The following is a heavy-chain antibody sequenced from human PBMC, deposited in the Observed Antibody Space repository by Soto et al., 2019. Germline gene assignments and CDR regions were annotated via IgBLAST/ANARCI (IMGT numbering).Heavy chain of an antibody. J-gene: IGHJ5*02. CDR2: MNPNSGNT. V-gene: IGHV1-8*01. D-gene: IGHD6-19*01. CDR1: GYTFTSYD. Sequence: ASVKVSCKASGYTFTSYDINWVRQATGQGLEWMGWMNPNSGNTGYAQKFQGRVTMTRNTSISTAYMELSSLRSEDTAVYYCARGPVAVAGTGKDWFDPWGQGTLVTVSS. CDR3: ARGPVAVAGTGKDWFDP.